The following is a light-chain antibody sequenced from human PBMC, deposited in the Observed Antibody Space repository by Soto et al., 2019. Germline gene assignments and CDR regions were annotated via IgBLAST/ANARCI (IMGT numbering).Light chain of an antibody. CDR1: QTVSNTY. J-gene: IGKJ4*01. CDR2: VAS. CDR3: QQYGALPPT. V-gene: IGKV3-20*01. Sequence: EIVLTQFPGALSLSPGERVTLSCRASQTVSNTYLAWYQQKSGQAPKFLIYVASNRATRIPDRFSGSGSGTEFTLTISRLEPEDFAVYYCQQYGALPPTFGGGTKVEIK.